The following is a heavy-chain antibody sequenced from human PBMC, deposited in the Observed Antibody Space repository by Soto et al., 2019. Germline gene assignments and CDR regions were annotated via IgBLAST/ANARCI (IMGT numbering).Heavy chain of an antibody. CDR3: ARTIAVAAYLFDY. Sequence: SETLSLTCTVSGGSISSYYWSWIRQPPGKGLEWIGYIYYRGSTNYNPSLKSRVTISVDTSKNQFSLKLSSVTAADTAVYYCARTIAVAAYLFDYWGQGTLVTVS. J-gene: IGHJ4*02. D-gene: IGHD6-19*01. CDR2: IYYRGST. CDR1: GGSISSYY. V-gene: IGHV4-59*01.